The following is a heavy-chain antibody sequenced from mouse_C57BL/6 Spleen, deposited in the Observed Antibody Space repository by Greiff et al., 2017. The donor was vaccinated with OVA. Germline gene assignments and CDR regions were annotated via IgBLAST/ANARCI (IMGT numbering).Heavy chain of an antibody. J-gene: IGHJ4*01. Sequence: DVKLVESGGGLVKPGGSLKLSCAASGFTFSSYAMSWVRQTPEKRLEWVATISDGGSYTYYPDNVKGRFTISRDNAKNNLYLQMSHLKSEDTAMYYCARALYYAMDYWGQGTSVTVSS. V-gene: IGHV5-4*03. CDR3: ARALYYAMDY. CDR1: GFTFSSYA. CDR2: ISDGGSYT.